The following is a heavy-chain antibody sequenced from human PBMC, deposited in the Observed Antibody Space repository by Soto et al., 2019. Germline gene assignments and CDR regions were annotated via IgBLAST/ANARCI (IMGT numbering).Heavy chain of an antibody. Sequence: QVQLVQSGAEVKKPGSSVKVSCKASGGTFNNYAISWVRQAPGQGLEWMGGIIPIFGRANYAQKFQGRLTITADESTSTGYMELSSLRSDDTAMFYCAGDAFYYDGPTGIYYFDYWGQGTLVTVSS. CDR3: AGDAFYYDGPTGIYYFDY. CDR1: GGTFNNYA. D-gene: IGHD1-1*01. V-gene: IGHV1-69*12. J-gene: IGHJ4*02. CDR2: IIPIFGRA.